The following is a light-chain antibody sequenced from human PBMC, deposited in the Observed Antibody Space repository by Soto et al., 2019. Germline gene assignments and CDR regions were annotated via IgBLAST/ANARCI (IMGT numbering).Light chain of an antibody. J-gene: IGLJ3*02. Sequence: NFMLTQPHSVSESPGKTVIISCTRSSGSIASNYVQWYQQRPGSSPTTVIYEDNQRPSGVPDRFSGSIDSSSNSASLTISGLETEDEADYYCQSYDADNQVFGGGTNLTVL. V-gene: IGLV6-57*01. CDR3: QSYDADNQV. CDR2: EDN. CDR1: SGSIASNY.